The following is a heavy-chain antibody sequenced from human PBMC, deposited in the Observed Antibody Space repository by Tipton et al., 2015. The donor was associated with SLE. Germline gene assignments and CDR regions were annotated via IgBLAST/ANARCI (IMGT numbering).Heavy chain of an antibody. D-gene: IGHD2-15*01. CDR3: ARGLLEFHAFDI. V-gene: IGHV4-34*01. Sequence: TLSLTCTVSGGSISSHYWSWIRQPPGKGLEWIGEINHSGSTSYNPSLKSRVTISVDTSKNQFSLKLSSVTAADTAVYYCARGLLEFHAFDIWGQGTMVTVSS. CDR1: GGSISSHY. CDR2: INHSGST. J-gene: IGHJ3*02.